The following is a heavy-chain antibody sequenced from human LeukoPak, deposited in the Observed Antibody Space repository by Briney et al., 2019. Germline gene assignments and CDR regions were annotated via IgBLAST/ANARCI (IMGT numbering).Heavy chain of an antibody. CDR3: AGPGRFWDRYFDL. J-gene: IGHJ2*01. CDR2: INHSGST. Sequence: SETLSLTCAVYGGSFSGYYWSWIRQPPGKGLEWIGEINHSGSTNYNPSLKSRVTISVDTSKNQFSLKLSSVTAADTAVYYCAGPGRFWDRYFDLWGRGTLVTVSS. V-gene: IGHV4-34*01. CDR1: GGSFSGYY. D-gene: IGHD3-3*01.